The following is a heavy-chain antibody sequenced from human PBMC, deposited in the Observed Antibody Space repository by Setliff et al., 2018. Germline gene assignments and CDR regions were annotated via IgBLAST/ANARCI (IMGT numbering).Heavy chain of an antibody. D-gene: IGHD3-9*01. CDR3: ARDFIWGGLTGPDY. CDR1: GYIFSTYG. Sequence: ASVKVSCKASGYIFSTYGITWVRQAPGEGLEWMGWINPNNGETKFAQKFQGRVTLARDTSLKTHYMELSNLTSDDTAIYYCARDFIWGGLTGPDYWGQGTLVTVSS. J-gene: IGHJ4*02. CDR2: INPNNGET. V-gene: IGHV1-18*01.